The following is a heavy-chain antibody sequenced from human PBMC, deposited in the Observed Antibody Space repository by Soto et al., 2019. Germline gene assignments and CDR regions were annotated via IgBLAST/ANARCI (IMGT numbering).Heavy chain of an antibody. D-gene: IGHD5-12*01. Sequence: SETMALTCAVSGGSIRSGGYFWSWIRQPPGKGLEWIGYIYYSGSTNYNPSLKSRVTISVDTSKNQFSLKLSSVTAADTAVYYCARDWNSGYDPWGQGTLVTVSS. J-gene: IGHJ5*02. CDR2: IYYSGST. V-gene: IGHV4-61*08. CDR1: GGSIRSGGYF. CDR3: ARDWNSGYDP.